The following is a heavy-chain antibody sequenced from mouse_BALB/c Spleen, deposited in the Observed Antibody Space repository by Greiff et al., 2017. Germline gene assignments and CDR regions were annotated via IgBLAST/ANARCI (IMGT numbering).Heavy chain of an antibody. CDR3: ARRYGSSAWFDY. CDR1: GFTFSSFG. J-gene: IGHJ3*01. CDR2: ISSGSSTI. V-gene: IGHV5-17*02. D-gene: IGHD1-1*01. Sequence: EVKVVESGGGLVQPGGSRKLSCAASGFTFSSFGMHWVRQDPEEGLEWVAYISSGSSTIYYADTVKGRSTISRDNPTNTLFLQMTSLRSEDTAMYYCARRYGSSAWFDYWGQGTLVTVSA.